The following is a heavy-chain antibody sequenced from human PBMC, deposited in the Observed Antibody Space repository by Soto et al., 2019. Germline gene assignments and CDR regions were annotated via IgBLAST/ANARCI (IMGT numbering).Heavy chain of an antibody. CDR1: GFTFTNYW. CDR2: IDPSDSYT. D-gene: IGHD3-10*01. J-gene: IGHJ5*02. Sequence: HGESLKISCKGSGFTFTNYWIGWVRQMPGKGLEWMGRIDPSDSYTNYSPSFQGHVTISADKSISTAYLQWSSLKASDTAMYYCARSPLWVRGPQNYNWFDPWGQGTLVTVSS. V-gene: IGHV5-10-1*01. CDR3: ARSPLWVRGPQNYNWFDP.